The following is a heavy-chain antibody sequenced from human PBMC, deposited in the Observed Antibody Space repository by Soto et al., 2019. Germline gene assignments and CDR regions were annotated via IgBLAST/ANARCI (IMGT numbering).Heavy chain of an antibody. CDR2: IYSGGNT. D-gene: IGHD3-10*01. V-gene: IGHV3-66*04. CDR1: GFSVSSNY. Sequence: EVQLVESGGSLVQPGGSLRLSCAASGFSVSSNYMTWVRQAPGQGLECVSVIYSGGNTCYADSVKGRFTISRDNSKNTLYLQMNNVRAEETAVYYCARRHFYGSDWGQGTLVTVSS. CDR3: ARRHFYGSD. J-gene: IGHJ4*02.